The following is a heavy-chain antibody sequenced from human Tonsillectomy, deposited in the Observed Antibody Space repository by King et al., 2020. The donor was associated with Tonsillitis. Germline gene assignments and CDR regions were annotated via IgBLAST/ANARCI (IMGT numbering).Heavy chain of an antibody. D-gene: IGHD2-15*01. CDR1: GFTLSTYT. Sequence: VQLVESGGGVVQPGRSLRLSCAASGFTLSTYTFHWVRQAPGKGLEWVALMSYDGKNDNYADSVKGRFTVSRDNSKNTLFLQMNSLGPEDTAVYFCARESDYCSGGSCYYVDFWGQGTLVTVSS. CDR3: ARESDYCSGGSCYYVDF. V-gene: IGHV3-30*04. CDR2: MSYDGKND. J-gene: IGHJ4*02.